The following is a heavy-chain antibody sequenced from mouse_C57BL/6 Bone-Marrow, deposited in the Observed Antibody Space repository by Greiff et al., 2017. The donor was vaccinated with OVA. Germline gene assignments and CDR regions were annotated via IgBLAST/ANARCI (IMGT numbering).Heavy chain of an antibody. J-gene: IGHJ1*03. Sequence: VQLQQSGAELVRPGASVTLSCKASGYTFTDYEMHWVKQTPVHGLEWIGAIDPETGGTAYNQKFKGKAILTADKSSSTAYMELRSLTSEDSAVYYCTRGKNYSNFLWYFDVWGTGTTVTVSS. CDR3: TRGKNYSNFLWYFDV. CDR1: GYTFTDYE. CDR2: IDPETGGT. D-gene: IGHD2-5*01. V-gene: IGHV1-15*01.